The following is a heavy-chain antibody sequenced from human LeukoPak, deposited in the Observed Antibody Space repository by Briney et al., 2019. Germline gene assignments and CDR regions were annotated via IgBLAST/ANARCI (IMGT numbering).Heavy chain of an antibody. CDR1: GGSISSGTYY. Sequence: KPSETLSLTCTVSGGSISSGTYYWSWIRQPAGKGLEWIGRIYTSGSTNYNPSLKSRVTISVDTSKNQFSLKLSSVTAADTAVYYCARPSSSSSWTYFDYWGQGTLVTVSS. J-gene: IGHJ4*02. CDR2: IYTSGST. D-gene: IGHD6-13*01. CDR3: ARPSSSSSWTYFDY. V-gene: IGHV4-61*02.